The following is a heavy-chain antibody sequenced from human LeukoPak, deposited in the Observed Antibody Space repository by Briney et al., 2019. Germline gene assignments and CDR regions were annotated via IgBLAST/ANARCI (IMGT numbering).Heavy chain of an antibody. CDR2: MNPNSGNT. Sequence: GASVKVSCKASGYTFTSYDINWVRQATGQGLEWMGWMNPNSGNTGYAQKFQGRVTMTRKTSISTAYMELSSLRSEDTAVYYCAGSITISGSMDVWGQGTTVTVSS. CDR1: GYTFTSYD. J-gene: IGHJ6*02. V-gene: IGHV1-8*01. D-gene: IGHD3-9*01. CDR3: AGSITISGSMDV.